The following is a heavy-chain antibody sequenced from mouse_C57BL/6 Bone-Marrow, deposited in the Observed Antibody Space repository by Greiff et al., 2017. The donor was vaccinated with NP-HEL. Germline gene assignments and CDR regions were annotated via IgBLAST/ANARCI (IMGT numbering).Heavy chain of an antibody. D-gene: IGHD2-4*01. V-gene: IGHV10-3*01. J-gene: IGHJ1*03. Sequence: EVMLVESGGGLVQPKGSLKLSCAASGFTFNTYAMHWVRQAPGKGLEWVARIRSKSSNYATYYADSVEDRFTISRDDSQSMLYLQMNNLKTEDTAMYYCVRDTDYTGYFDVWGTGTTVTVSS. CDR3: VRDTDYTGYFDV. CDR1: GFTFNTYA. CDR2: IRSKSSNYAT.